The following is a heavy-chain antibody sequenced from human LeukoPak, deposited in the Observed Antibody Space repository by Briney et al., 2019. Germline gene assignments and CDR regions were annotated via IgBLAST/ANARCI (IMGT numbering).Heavy chain of an antibody. V-gene: IGHV3-30*03. CDR2: ISYDGSNK. Sequence: PGGSLRLSCAASGFTFSSYGMHWVRQAPGKGLEWVAVISYDGSNKYYADSVKGRFTISRDNSKNTLYLQMNSLRAEDTAVYYCARDGQLDYWGQGTLVTVSS. J-gene: IGHJ4*02. CDR3: ARDGQLDY. CDR1: GFTFSSYG.